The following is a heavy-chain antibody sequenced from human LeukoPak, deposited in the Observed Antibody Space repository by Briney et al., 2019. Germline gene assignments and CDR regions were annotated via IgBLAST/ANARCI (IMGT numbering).Heavy chain of an antibody. CDR3: ARETSGYRFYYFDY. J-gene: IGHJ4*02. CDR2: INHSGST. V-gene: IGHV4-34*01. Sequence: SETLSLTCAVYGGSFSGYYWSWIRQPPGKGRVWIGEINHSGSTNHNPSLKSRVTISVDTSKNQFSLKLSSVTAADTAVYYCARETSGYRFYYFDYWGQGTLVTVSS. D-gene: IGHD3-22*01. CDR1: GGSFSGYY.